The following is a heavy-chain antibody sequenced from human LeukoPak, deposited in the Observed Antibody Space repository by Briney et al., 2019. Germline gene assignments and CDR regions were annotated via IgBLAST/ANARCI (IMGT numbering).Heavy chain of an antibody. CDR1: GFTFSSYA. D-gene: IGHD6-19*01. Sequence: PGGSLRLSCAASGFTFSSYAMSWVRQAPGKGLEWVSGISGSGGSTHYADSVKGRFTISRDNSKNTLYLQMNSLRAEDTAVYYCAKDPQWLVRAEYFQHWGQGTLVTVSS. J-gene: IGHJ1*01. CDR2: ISGSGGST. CDR3: AKDPQWLVRAEYFQH. V-gene: IGHV3-23*01.